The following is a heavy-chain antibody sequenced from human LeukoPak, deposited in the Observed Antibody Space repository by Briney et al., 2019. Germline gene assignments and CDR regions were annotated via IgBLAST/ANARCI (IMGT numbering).Heavy chain of an antibody. D-gene: IGHD2-15*01. CDR2: ISYDGSNK. CDR3: AKDFVYCSGGSCYGLDY. Sequence: GGSLRLSCAASGFTFSDYWMSWVRQAPGKGLEWVAVISYDGSNKYYADSVKGRFTISRDNSKNTLYLQMNSLRAEDTAVYYCAKDFVYCSGGSCYGLDYWGQGTLVTVSS. CDR1: GFTFSDYW. V-gene: IGHV3-30*18. J-gene: IGHJ4*02.